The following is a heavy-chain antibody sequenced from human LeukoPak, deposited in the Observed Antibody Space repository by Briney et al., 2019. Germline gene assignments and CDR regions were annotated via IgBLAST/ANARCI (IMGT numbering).Heavy chain of an antibody. J-gene: IGHJ4*02. V-gene: IGHV3-7*01. CDR3: ARSLRVAVAASY. CDR2: IKQDGSEK. Sequence: GGSLRLSCAASGFTFSSYAMHWVRQAPGKGLEWVANIKQDGSEKYYLDSLKGRFTISRDNAKNSLYLQMNSLTAEDTAIYYCARSLRVAVAASYWGQGTLVTVSS. CDR1: GFTFSSYA. D-gene: IGHD6-19*01.